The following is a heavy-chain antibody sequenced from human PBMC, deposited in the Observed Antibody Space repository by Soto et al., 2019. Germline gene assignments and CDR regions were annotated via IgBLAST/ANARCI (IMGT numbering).Heavy chain of an antibody. V-gene: IGHV3-23*01. CDR2: ISGSGSST. Sequence: PGGSLRLSCAASGFTISSYAMSWVRQAPGKGLEWVSAISGSGSSTYYADSVKGRFTISRDNSKNTLYLQMNSLRAEDTAVYYCAKALLMVYAEFDYWGQGTLVTVSS. J-gene: IGHJ4*02. CDR1: GFTISSYA. CDR3: AKALLMVYAEFDY. D-gene: IGHD2-8*01.